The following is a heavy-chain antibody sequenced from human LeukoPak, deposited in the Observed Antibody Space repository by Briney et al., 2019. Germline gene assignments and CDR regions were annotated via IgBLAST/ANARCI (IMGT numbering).Heavy chain of an antibody. CDR3: ARDEGAPIAAANV. CDR1: GYNFTSYT. V-gene: IGHV1-18*01. CDR2: ISAYNGNT. Sequence: ASVKVSCKASGYNFTSYTISWVRQAPGQGLEWMGWISAYNGNTNYGQKLQGRVTMTTDTSTSTAYMELRSLRPDDTAVYYCARDEGAPIAAANVWGRGTMVTVSS. D-gene: IGHD6-13*01. J-gene: IGHJ3*01.